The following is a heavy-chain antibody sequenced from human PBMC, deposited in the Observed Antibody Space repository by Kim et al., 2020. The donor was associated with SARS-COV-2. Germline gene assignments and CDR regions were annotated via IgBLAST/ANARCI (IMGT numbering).Heavy chain of an antibody. V-gene: IGHV1-58*02. CDR3: AATPTYYDILTGYY. D-gene: IGHD3-9*01. Sequence: SVKVSCKASGFTFTSSAMQGVRQARGQRLEWIGWIVVGSGNTNYAQEFQERVTITRDMSTSTAYMELSSLRSEDTAVYYCAATPTYYDILTGYYWGQGTLVTVSS. CDR2: IVVGSGNT. J-gene: IGHJ4*02. CDR1: GFTFTSSA.